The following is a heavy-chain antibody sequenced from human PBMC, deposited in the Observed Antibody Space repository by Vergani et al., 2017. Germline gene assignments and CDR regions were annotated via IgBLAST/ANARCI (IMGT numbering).Heavy chain of an antibody. Sequence: EVQLVESGGGLIQPGGSLRLSCAASGFTVSSNYMSWVRQAPGKGLEWVSVIYSGGSTYYADSVKGRFTISRDNSKNTLYLQMNSLRAEDTAVYYCARRLGDGVTSYWFDPGGQGTLVTVSS. CDR1: GFTVSSNY. CDR2: IYSGGST. J-gene: IGHJ5*02. CDR3: ARRLGDGVTSYWFDP. D-gene: IGHD4-11*01. V-gene: IGHV3-53*01.